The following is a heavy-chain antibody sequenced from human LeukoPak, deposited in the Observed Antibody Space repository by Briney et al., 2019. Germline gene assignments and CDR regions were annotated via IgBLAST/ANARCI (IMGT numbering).Heavy chain of an antibody. V-gene: IGHV3-23*01. D-gene: IGHD3-22*01. CDR2: ISGSGGST. CDR3: AKGHSMIVD. J-gene: IGHJ1*01. Sequence: GGSLRLSCAASGFTLSSYGMHWVRQAPGKGLEWVSSISGSGGSTYYADSVKGRFSISRDDSKNTLYLQMNSLRADDTAVYYCAKGHSMIVDWGQGTLVTVSS. CDR1: GFTLSSYG.